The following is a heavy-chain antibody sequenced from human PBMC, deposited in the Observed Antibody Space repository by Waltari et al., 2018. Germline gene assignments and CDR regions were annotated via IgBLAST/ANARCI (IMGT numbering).Heavy chain of an antibody. CDR3: ARDVTKLRLSDYYYYGMDV. J-gene: IGHJ6*02. D-gene: IGHD5-12*01. Sequence: QVQLVQSGAEVKKPGSSVKVSCKASGGTFSSYAISWVRPAPGQGLEWMGGIIPSVGTENYAQKFQGRVTITTDESTSTAYMELSSLRSEDTAVYYCARDVTKLRLSDYYYYGMDVWGQGTTVTVSS. CDR1: GGTFSSYA. V-gene: IGHV1-69*05. CDR2: IIPSVGTE.